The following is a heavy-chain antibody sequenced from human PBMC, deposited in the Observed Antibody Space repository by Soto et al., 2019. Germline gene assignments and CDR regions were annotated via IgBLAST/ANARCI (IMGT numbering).Heavy chain of an antibody. Sequence: SETLSLTCSVYCGSFSGYYWSWILQPPGKGLEWIGEINHSGSTNYNPSLKSRVTISVDTSKNQFSLKLSSVTAADTAVYYCARAHGFPPYYYYGMEVWGQGTTVTVSS. CDR1: CGSFSGYY. V-gene: IGHV4-34*01. D-gene: IGHD3-10*01. J-gene: IGHJ6*02. CDR3: ARAHGFPPYYYYGMEV. CDR2: INHSGST.